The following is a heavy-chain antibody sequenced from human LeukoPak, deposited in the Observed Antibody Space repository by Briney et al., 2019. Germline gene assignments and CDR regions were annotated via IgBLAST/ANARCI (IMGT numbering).Heavy chain of an antibody. J-gene: IGHJ4*02. D-gene: IGHD1-1*01. V-gene: IGHV1-2*02. CDR3: AREGAGRNDY. CDR1: RYTLTGYY. CDR2: INPNSGGT. Sequence: ASVKVSCKASRYTLTGYYMHWVRQAPVQGLEWMGWINPNSGGTNCAQKFQGRVTMTRDTSINTAYMELSRLESDDSAVYYCAREGAGRNDYWGQGTLVTVSS.